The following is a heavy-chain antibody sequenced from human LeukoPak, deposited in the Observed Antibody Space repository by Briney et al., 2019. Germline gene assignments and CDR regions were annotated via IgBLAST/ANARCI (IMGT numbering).Heavy chain of an antibody. V-gene: IGHV4-39*07. Sequence: SETLSLTCTVSGGSISSSSYYWGWIRQPPGKGLEWIGSIYYSGSTYYNPSLKSRVTISVDTSKNQFSLKLSSVTAADTAVYYCARGVLLWFGESTHFDYWGQGTLVTVSS. CDR2: IYYSGST. CDR3: ARGVLLWFGESTHFDY. D-gene: IGHD3-10*01. J-gene: IGHJ4*02. CDR1: GGSISSSSYY.